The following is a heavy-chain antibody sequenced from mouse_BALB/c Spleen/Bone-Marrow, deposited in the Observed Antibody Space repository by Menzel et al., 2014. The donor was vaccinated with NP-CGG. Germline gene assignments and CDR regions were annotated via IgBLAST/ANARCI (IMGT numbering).Heavy chain of an antibody. Sequence: VQLVESGAELVKPGASVKLSCKTSGYTFTNYYIYWVKQRPGQGLEWIGEINPSNGGSNFNEKLKSKATLTVDKSSSTAYMQLSSLTTEDSAVYYCTRSDYYDYRAWFAYWGQGTLVTVSA. J-gene: IGHJ3*01. V-gene: IGHV1S81*02. CDR3: TRSDYYDYRAWFAY. D-gene: IGHD2-4*01. CDR2: INPSNGGS. CDR1: GYTFTNYY.